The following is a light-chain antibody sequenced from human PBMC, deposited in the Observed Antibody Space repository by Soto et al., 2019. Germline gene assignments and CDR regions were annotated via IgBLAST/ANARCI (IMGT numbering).Light chain of an antibody. CDR1: QSISSY. V-gene: IGKV1-39*01. J-gene: IGKJ4*01. CDR3: QQSSSIPLT. Sequence: DLQMTQSPSSLSASVGDRVTITCRASQSISSYLNWYQQKPGKAPKLLIYAASSLQSGVPSRFSGSGSGTDFTLTIRSLQPEDFATYYCQQSSSIPLTFGGGTKVEIK. CDR2: AAS.